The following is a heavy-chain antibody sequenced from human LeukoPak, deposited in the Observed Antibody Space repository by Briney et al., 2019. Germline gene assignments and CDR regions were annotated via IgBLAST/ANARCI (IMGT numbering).Heavy chain of an antibody. CDR3: AKTTGSLVYATASGCSDY. V-gene: IGHV3-33*06. Sequence: GGSLRLSCAASGFTFSSYGMHWVRQAPGKGLEWVAVIWYDGSNKYYADSVKGRFTISRDNSKNTLYLQMNSLRAEDTAVYYCAKTTGSLVYATASGCSDYWGQGTLVTVSS. CDR1: GFTFSSYG. D-gene: IGHD2-8*01. J-gene: IGHJ4*02. CDR2: IWYDGSNK.